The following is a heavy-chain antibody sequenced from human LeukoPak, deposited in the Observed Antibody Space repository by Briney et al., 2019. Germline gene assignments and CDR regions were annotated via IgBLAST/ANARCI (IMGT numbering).Heavy chain of an antibody. V-gene: IGHV1-46*01. Sequence: ASVKVSCKASGYTFTSYYMHWVRQAPGQGLEWMGIINPSGGSTSYAQKFQGRVTMTRDMSTSTVYMELSSLRSEDTAVYYCAGVPGLRSYFDYWGQGTLVTVSS. J-gene: IGHJ4*02. CDR3: AGVPGLRSYFDY. CDR1: GYTFTSYY. D-gene: IGHD3-3*01. CDR2: INPSGGST.